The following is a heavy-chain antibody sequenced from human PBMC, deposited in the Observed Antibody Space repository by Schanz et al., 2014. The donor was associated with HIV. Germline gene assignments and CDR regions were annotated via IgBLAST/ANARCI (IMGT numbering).Heavy chain of an antibody. CDR3: AKDQGDITGTPFDY. J-gene: IGHJ4*02. D-gene: IGHD1-20*01. V-gene: IGHV3-9*01. CDR1: GFTLEDYA. CDR2: ISTGSSYI. Sequence: EVQLMESGGGLVQPGRSLRLSCAASGFTLEDYAMHWVRQAPGKGLEWVSSISTGSSYIYYADSVKGRFTISRDNSKNTLFLQMNSLRAEDTAMYYCAKDQGDITGTPFDYWGQGTLVTVSS.